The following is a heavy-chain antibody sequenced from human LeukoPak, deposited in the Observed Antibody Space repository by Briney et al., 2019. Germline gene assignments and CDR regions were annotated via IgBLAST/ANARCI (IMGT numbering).Heavy chain of an antibody. V-gene: IGHV4-39*01. J-gene: IGHJ4*02. CDR2: IYYSGGS. D-gene: IGHD1-7*01. CDR3: ARRSWNYDFDY. CDR1: CGSINRSSYH. Sequence: SETLSLTCTVSCGSINRSSYHWGWIRQPPGKGLEWIGSIYYSGGSYYNPSLKSRVTMSVDTSKNQFSLNLSSVTAADTAVYYCARRSWNYDFDYWGQGTLVTVSS.